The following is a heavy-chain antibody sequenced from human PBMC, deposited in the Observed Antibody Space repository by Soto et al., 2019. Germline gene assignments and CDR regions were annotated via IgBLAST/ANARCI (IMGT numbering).Heavy chain of an antibody. D-gene: IGHD1-26*01. Sequence: ASVKGYWKASGYTFSNYCMSWVRQAPGQGLEWMGWISAYNGNTYYAQKVQGRVTMTTDTSTNTAYMELRSLRSDDTAVYFCARDPRPTGTYYHLDYWGQGTLVTVSS. CDR1: GYTFSNYC. CDR3: ARDPRPTGTYYHLDY. V-gene: IGHV1-18*04. J-gene: IGHJ4*02. CDR2: ISAYNGNT.